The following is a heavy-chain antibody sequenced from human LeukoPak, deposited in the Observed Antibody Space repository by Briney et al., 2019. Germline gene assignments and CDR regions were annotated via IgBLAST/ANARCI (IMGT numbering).Heavy chain of an antibody. CDR2: VNPNSGDT. V-gene: IGHV1-2*02. CDR1: GYTFTAYF. CDR3: ARDRGWGGGSHNWFDP. J-gene: IGHJ5*02. D-gene: IGHD3-10*01. Sequence: ASVKVSCKASGYTFTAYFIFWVQQAPGQGPEWMGWVNPNSGDTYYAQKFQGRATMTRDTSISTAYMELSSLRPDDTAVYYCARDRGWGGGSHNWFDPWGQGTLVTVSS.